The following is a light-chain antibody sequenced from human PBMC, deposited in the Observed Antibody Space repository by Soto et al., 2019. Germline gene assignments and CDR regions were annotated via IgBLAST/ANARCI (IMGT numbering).Light chain of an antibody. V-gene: IGKV1-39*01. CDR1: GSIDTI. J-gene: IGKJ3*01. Sequence: DIQMTQSPSSLSASVGDRAIISCRASGSIDTILNWYQQQPGQAPRLLISATSILQSGVPSRFSGSGSGTDFTLTISGLEPEDFAIYYCKQSYRTPYTFGPGTKVDI. CDR3: KQSYRTPYT. CDR2: ATS.